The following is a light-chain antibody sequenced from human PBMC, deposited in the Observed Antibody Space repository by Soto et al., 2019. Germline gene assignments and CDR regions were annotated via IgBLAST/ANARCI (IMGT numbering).Light chain of an antibody. CDR2: STS. CDR3: QTYDSRLSGYV. J-gene: IGLJ1*01. CDR1: SSDIGAGYD. Sequence: QSALKQPPSVSWATAQSVTIYCTGNSSDIGAGYDVHWYQQLPGTAPKLLIYSTSNRPSGVPDRFSASKSCTSASLAITGLLAEDEADYYGQTYDSRLSGYVVGTGTKVTLL. V-gene: IGLV1-40*02.